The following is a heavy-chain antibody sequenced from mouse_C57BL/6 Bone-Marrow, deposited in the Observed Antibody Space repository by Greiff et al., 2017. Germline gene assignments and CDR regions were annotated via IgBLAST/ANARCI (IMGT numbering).Heavy chain of an antibody. V-gene: IGHV14-4*01. D-gene: IGHD1-1*01. J-gene: IGHJ1*03. CDR2: IDPENGDT. CDR3: TTREDYYGSSYWYFDV. Sequence: LQESGAELVRPGASVKLSCTASGFNIKDDYMHWVKQRPEQGLEWIGWIDPENGDTEYASKFQGKATITADTSSKTAYLQLSSLTSEDTAVYYCTTREDYYGSSYWYFDVWGTGTTVTVSS. CDR1: GFNIKDDY.